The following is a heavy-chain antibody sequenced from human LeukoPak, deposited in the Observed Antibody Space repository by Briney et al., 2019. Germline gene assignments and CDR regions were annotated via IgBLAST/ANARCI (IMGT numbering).Heavy chain of an antibody. V-gene: IGHV1-8*01. CDR3: ARGRGSSSSGRSNRRYNYYYYMDV. J-gene: IGHJ6*03. CDR2: MNPNSGNT. CDR1: GYTFTSYD. Sequence: GASVKVSCKASGYTFTSYDINWVRQATGQGLEWMGWMNPNSGNTGYAQKFQGRVTMTRNTSISTAYMELSSLRSEDTAVYYCARGRGSSSSGRSNRRYNYYYYMDVWGKGTTVTVSS. D-gene: IGHD6-6*01.